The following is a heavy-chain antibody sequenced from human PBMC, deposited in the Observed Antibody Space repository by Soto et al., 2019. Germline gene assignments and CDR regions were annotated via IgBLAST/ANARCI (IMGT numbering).Heavy chain of an antibody. Sequence: PGGSLRLSCAASGFTFSNYAMSWVRQSPGKGLEWVSAISSNSGGTYYADSVKGRFTISRDNTKNTLYLQMNSLRAEDTALYYCAKDTDGYSYGFVTDYWGQGTLVTVSS. V-gene: IGHV3-23*01. CDR3: AKDTDGYSYGFVTDY. CDR2: ISSNSGGT. J-gene: IGHJ4*02. D-gene: IGHD5-18*01. CDR1: GFTFSNYA.